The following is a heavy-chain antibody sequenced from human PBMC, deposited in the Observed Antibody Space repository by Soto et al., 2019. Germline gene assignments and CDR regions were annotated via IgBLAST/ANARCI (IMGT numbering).Heavy chain of an antibody. CDR3: ARTPIVVVPAAIGARYYYYGMDV. D-gene: IGHD2-2*02. V-gene: IGHV2-70*01. CDR1: GFSLSTSGMC. Sequence: SGPTLVNPTQTLTLTCTFSGFSLSTSGMCVSWIRQPPGKALEWLALIDWDDDKYYSTSLKTRLTISKDTSKNQVVLTMTSMDPVDTATYYCARTPIVVVPAAIGARYYYYGMDVWGQGTTVTVSS. J-gene: IGHJ6*02. CDR2: IDWDDDK.